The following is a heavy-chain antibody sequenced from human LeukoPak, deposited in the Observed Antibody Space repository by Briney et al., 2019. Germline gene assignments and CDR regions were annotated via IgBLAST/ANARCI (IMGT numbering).Heavy chain of an antibody. CDR2: IRSSGDNT. CDR3: AKDWYVMDV. V-gene: IGHV3-23*01. CDR1: GFTFSSYA. Sequence: GGSLRLSCAASGFTFSSYAMNWVRQAPGKGLEWVSSIRSSGDNTYYADSVKGRFTISRDNSKNTVYLQMNSLRAEDTAVYYCAKDWYVMDVWGQGTTVTVSS. J-gene: IGHJ6*02.